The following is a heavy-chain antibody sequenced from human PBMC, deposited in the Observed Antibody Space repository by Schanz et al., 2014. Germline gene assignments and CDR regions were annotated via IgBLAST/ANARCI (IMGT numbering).Heavy chain of an antibody. D-gene: IGHD3-10*01. V-gene: IGHV3-7*02. Sequence: GQLVESGGGLVQPGGSLRLSCAASTFTFSSDWMSWVRQAPGKGLEWVANIKEDGGVKDYVDSVKGRFTISRDNAKNSLYLQMNSLRAEDTAVYHCVSSGSYSSYACWGQGTLVTVSS. CDR2: IKEDGGVK. CDR1: TFTFSSDW. CDR3: VSSGSYSSYAC. J-gene: IGHJ4*02.